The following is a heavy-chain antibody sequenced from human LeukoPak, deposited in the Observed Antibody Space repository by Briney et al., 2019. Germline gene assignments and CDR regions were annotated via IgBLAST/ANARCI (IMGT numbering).Heavy chain of an antibody. CDR1: GFTFSNYA. V-gene: IGHV3-23*01. Sequence: GGSLRLSCAASGFTFSNYAVSWVRQAPGKGLEWVSAISASGVNTYYADSVKGRFTISRDNSKNTLYLQMNSLTVEDTAVYYCAKLTGTTEFFWGQGTLVTVSS. CDR3: AKLTGTTEFF. D-gene: IGHD1-7*01. J-gene: IGHJ4*02. CDR2: ISASGVNT.